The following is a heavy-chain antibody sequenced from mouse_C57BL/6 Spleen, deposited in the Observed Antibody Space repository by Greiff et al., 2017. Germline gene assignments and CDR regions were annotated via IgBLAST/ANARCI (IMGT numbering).Heavy chain of an antibody. V-gene: IGHV6-6*01. CDR1: GFTFSDAW. CDR3: TRPRGRGYFDY. CDR2: IRNKANNHAT. D-gene: IGHD3-3*01. J-gene: IGHJ2*01. Sequence: EVKLQESGGGLVQPGGSMKLSCAASGFTFSDAWMDWVRQSPEKGLEWVAEIRNKANNHATYYAESVKGRFTISRDDSKSSVYLQMNSLRAEDTGIYYCTRPRGRGYFDYWGQGTTLTVSS.